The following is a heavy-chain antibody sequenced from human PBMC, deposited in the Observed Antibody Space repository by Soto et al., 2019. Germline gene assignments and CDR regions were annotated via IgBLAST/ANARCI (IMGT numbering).Heavy chain of an antibody. CDR3: ARGHDQPPVGLFFDS. CDR1: GGTFSSSG. V-gene: IGHV1-69*11. D-gene: IGHD1-26*01. Sequence: QVHLVQSGTEVKKPESSVKVSCKASGGTFSSSGFSWVRQAPGQGLEWMGMIVPSLDTTNYAQKFQARVTITADEITSTAYMELRSLRSEDTAVYYCARGHDQPPVGLFFDSWGKGTLVTVSS. CDR2: IVPSLDTT. J-gene: IGHJ4*02.